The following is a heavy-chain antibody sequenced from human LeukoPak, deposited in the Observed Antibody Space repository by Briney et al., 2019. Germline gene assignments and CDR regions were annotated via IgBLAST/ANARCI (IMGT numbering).Heavy chain of an antibody. CDR2: ISSSGSTI. D-gene: IGHD3-10*01. Sequence: GGSLRLSCVASGFTFSSYEMNWVRQAPGKGLEWVSYISSSGSTIYYTDSLKGRFTISRDNAKNSLYLQMNSLRAEDTAVYYCAREKIRSGSYELDFWGQGTLVTVSS. J-gene: IGHJ4*02. CDR1: GFTFSSYE. CDR3: AREKIRSGSYELDF. V-gene: IGHV3-48*03.